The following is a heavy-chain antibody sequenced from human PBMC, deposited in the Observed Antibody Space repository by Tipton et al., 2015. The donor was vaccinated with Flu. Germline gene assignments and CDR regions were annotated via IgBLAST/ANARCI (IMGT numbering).Heavy chain of an antibody. J-gene: IGHJ3*01. Sequence: TLSLTCTVSGDSITNGDYYWGWIRQPPGKGLEYIGYMYYTGSDYYNPSFLYRASMSPHTSKNQFSLRLPSVTAADTAVYYCVRVPPARDYYVFDLWGQGTRVTVSS. D-gene: IGHD4/OR15-4a*01. V-gene: IGHV4-30-4*01. CDR2: MYYTGSD. CDR1: GDSITNGDYY. CDR3: VRVPPARDYYVFDL.